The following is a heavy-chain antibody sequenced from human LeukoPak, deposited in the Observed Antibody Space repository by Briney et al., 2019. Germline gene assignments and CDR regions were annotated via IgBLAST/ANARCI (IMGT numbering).Heavy chain of an antibody. V-gene: IGHV4-30-2*01. CDR1: GGSISSGGYY. J-gene: IGHJ3*02. CDR3: ARDRPEYYYDSSGYYYVSAFDI. CDR2: IYHSGST. D-gene: IGHD3-22*01. Sequence: SQTLSLTCTVSGGSISSGGYYWSWIRQPPGKGLEWIGYIYHSGSTYYNPSLKSRVTISVDRSKNQFSLKLSSVTAADTAVYYCARDRPEYYYDSSGYYYVSAFDIWGQGTMVTVSS.